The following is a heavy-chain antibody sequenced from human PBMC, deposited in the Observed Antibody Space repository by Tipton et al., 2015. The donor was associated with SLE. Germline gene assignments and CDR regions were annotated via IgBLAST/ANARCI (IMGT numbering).Heavy chain of an antibody. CDR1: GGTFSSYA. CDR2: IIPIFGTA. Sequence: QSGAEVKKPGSSVKVSCKASGGTFSSYAISWVRQAPGQGLEWMGGIIPIFGTANYAQKFQGRVTITTDESTSTAYMELSSLRSEDTAVYYCASGDCSSTSCYRAEYFQPLGQGTLVTVSS. J-gene: IGHJ1*01. V-gene: IGHV1-69*05. CDR3: ASGDCSSTSCYRAEYFQP. D-gene: IGHD2-2*01.